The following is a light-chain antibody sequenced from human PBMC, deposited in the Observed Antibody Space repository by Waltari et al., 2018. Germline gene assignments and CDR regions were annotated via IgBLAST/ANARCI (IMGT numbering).Light chain of an antibody. Sequence: VLTHSPDTLSLSPGERDTLSCRSSESLTKRYLAWYQQRPGQAPRLLIYGASSRAAGIPYRFSGSGSGTDFTLTISRLEPEDFAVYYCQQYTSSIMYTFGQGTKLEIK. CDR3: QQYTSSIMYT. CDR1: ESLTKRY. V-gene: IGKV3-20*01. CDR2: GAS. J-gene: IGKJ2*01.